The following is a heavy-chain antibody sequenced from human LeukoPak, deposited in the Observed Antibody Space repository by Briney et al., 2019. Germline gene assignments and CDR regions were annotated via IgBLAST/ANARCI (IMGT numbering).Heavy chain of an antibody. CDR3: ARDLIGDGYNYYYY. D-gene: IGHD5-24*01. V-gene: IGHV1-18*01. CDR2: ISAYNGNT. Sequence: ASVKVSCKASGHTFTSYGISWVRQAPGQGLEWMGWISAYNGNTNYAQKLQGRVTMTTDTSTSTAYMELRSLRSDDTAVYYCARDLIGDGYNYYYYWGQGTLVTVSS. CDR1: GHTFTSYG. J-gene: IGHJ4*02.